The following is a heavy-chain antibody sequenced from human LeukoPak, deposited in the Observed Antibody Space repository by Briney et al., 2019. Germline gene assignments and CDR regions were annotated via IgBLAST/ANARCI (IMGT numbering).Heavy chain of an antibody. Sequence: GGSLRLSCAASGFTLSSYWMSWVRQAPGKGLEWVANIKQDGSEKYYVDSVKGRFTISRDNAKNSLYLQMNSLRAEDTAVYYCARDAIPLGYCSSTSCHIYGMDVWGQGTTVTVSS. V-gene: IGHV3-7*01. J-gene: IGHJ6*02. CDR3: ARDAIPLGYCSSTSCHIYGMDV. CDR2: IKQDGSEK. CDR1: GFTLSSYW. D-gene: IGHD2-2*01.